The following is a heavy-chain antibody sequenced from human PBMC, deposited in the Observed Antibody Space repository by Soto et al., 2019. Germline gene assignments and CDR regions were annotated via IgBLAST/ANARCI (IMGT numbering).Heavy chain of an antibody. V-gene: IGHV3-23*01. CDR1: GFAFSSYT. CDR2: ISGSGGGT. D-gene: IGHD2-21*02. Sequence: LRLSCAASGFAFSSYTMNWVRQAPGKGLEWVSSISGSGGGTYYADSVKGRFIISRDNPENTVYLQMNTLRVEDTAVYYCAKDLSGGDCPWGQGTLVTVSS. J-gene: IGHJ5*02. CDR3: AKDLSGGDCP.